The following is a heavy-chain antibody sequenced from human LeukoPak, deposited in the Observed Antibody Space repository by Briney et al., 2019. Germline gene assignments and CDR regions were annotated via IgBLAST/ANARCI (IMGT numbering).Heavy chain of an antibody. V-gene: IGHV5-51*03. CDR1: GYVFTNYW. CDR3: ASHYETSGYFGFDI. CDR2: IHPGSSNT. D-gene: IGHD3-22*01. Sequence: GESLKISCKGCGYVFTNYWIAWVRQVPEKGLEWMGIIHPGSSNTKYGPSFQGQVAISADKSISTAYLHWNNLRASDTAMYYCASHYETSGYFGFDIWGQGTMVTV. J-gene: IGHJ3*02.